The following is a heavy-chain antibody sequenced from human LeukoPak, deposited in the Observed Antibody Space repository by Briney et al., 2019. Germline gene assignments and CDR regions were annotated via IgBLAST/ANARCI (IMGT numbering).Heavy chain of an antibody. J-gene: IGHJ4*02. D-gene: IGHD5-18*01. CDR1: GFTFDDYA. CDR3: AKDIGYSYGALGY. CDR2: ISWNSGSI. V-gene: IGHV3-9*01. Sequence: GGSLRLSCAASGFTFDDYAMHWVRQAPGKGLEWVSGISWNSGSIGYVDSVKGRFTISRDNAKNSLYLQMNSLRAEDTALYYCAKDIGYSYGALGYWGQGTLVTVSS.